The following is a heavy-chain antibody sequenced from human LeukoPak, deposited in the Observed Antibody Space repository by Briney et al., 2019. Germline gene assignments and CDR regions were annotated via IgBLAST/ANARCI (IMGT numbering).Heavy chain of an antibody. Sequence: SETLSLTCTVSGGSISSYYWSWLRQPPGKGLEWIGYVFHSGSTNYNPSLKSRVTISVDTSKNQFSLKLTSVTAADTAVYYCARDSSGYYRIDYWGQGTLVTVSS. V-gene: IGHV4-59*08. CDR1: GGSISSYY. CDR3: ARDSSGYYRIDY. J-gene: IGHJ4*02. CDR2: VFHSGST. D-gene: IGHD3-22*01.